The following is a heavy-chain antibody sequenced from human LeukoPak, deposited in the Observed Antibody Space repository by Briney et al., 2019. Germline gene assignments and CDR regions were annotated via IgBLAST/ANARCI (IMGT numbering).Heavy chain of an antibody. J-gene: IGHJ4*02. V-gene: IGHV1-2*02. Sequence: ASVEVSCKASGYTLTGYYMHWVRQAPGQGLEWMGWSNPNSGGTNYAQKFQGRVTMTRDTSISTAYMELSRLRSDDTAVYYCARVDCSSTSCYELFAYGGKEPLVTVSS. D-gene: IGHD2-2*01. CDR2: SNPNSGGT. CDR3: ARVDCSSTSCYELFAY. CDR1: GYTLTGYY.